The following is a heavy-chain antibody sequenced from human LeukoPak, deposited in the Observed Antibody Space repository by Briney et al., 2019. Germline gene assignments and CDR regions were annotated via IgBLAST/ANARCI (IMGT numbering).Heavy chain of an antibody. CDR2: IYPGDSDP. CDR3: ARLLAASNAFDI. V-gene: IGHV5-51*01. CDR1: GYIFTNYW. Sequence: RESLKISCKGSGYIFTNYWIGWVRQMPGKGLEWMGIIYPGDSDPIYSPSFQGQVTISADKSITTAYLQWSSLKASDTAMYYCARLLAASNAFDIWGQGTMATVSS. D-gene: IGHD2-2*01. J-gene: IGHJ3*02.